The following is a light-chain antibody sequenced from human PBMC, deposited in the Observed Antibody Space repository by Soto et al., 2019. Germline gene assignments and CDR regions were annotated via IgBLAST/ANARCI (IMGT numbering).Light chain of an antibody. J-gene: IGKJ1*01. V-gene: IGKV3-15*01. Sequence: EIVMTQSPAPLSVSPVERATLSCRASQSVSSNLAWYQQNNGQAPRLLIYGASTRATGIPARFSGSGSGTELTLTISSLQSEDFAVYYCQQYNNWPPVTFGQGTKVDIK. CDR2: GAS. CDR1: QSVSSN. CDR3: QQYNNWPPVT.